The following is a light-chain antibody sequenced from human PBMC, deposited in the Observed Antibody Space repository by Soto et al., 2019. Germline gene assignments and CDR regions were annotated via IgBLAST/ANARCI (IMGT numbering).Light chain of an antibody. J-gene: IGKJ1*01. CDR2: GAS. CDR3: QQYGGSPWT. CDR1: QSVSNNY. V-gene: IGKV3-20*01. Sequence: DIVLTQSPGTLSLSPGERATLSCRASQSVSNNYLAWYQQKPGQAPRLLIYGASSRATGIPDRFSGSGSGTDFALTISRLEPEDFAVYHCQQYGGSPWTFGQGTKVEIK.